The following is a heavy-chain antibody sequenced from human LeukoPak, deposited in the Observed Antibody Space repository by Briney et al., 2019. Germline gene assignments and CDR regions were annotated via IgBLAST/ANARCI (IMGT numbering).Heavy chain of an antibody. D-gene: IGHD1-26*01. CDR2: ISSSSSYI. CDR1: GFTFSSYS. V-gene: IGHV3-21*01. J-gene: IGHJ5*02. CDR3: ARGRGELLSYNWFDP. Sequence: GGSLRLSCAASGFTFSSYSMNWVRQAPGKGLEWVSSISSSSSYIYYADSVKGRFTTSRDNAKNSLYLQMNSLRAEDTAVYYCARGRGELLSYNWFDPWGQGTLVTVSS.